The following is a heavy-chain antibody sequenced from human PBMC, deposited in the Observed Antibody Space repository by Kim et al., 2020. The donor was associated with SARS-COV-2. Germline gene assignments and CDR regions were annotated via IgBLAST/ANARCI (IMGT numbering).Heavy chain of an antibody. Sequence: KGRFTISRDNAKNSLYLQMNSLRDEDTAVYYCAREGYCSSTSCYSVPVDYWGQGTLVTVSS. J-gene: IGHJ4*02. CDR3: AREGYCSSTSCYSVPVDY. V-gene: IGHV3-48*02. D-gene: IGHD2-2*01.